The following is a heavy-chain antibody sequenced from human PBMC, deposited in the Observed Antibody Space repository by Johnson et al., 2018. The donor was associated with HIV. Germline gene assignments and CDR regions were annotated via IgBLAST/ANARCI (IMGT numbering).Heavy chain of an antibody. J-gene: IGHJ3*02. V-gene: IGHV3-7*01. CDR3: ARDSDVLPGYTGPEDAFDI. D-gene: IGHD3-9*01. CDR2: IKHDGSEK. Sequence: VQLVESGGGVVQPGRSLRLSCAASGFTFSTYWMTWVRQAPGKGLEWVADIKHDGSEKYYADSVKGRFTISRDISKNTLYLQMSSQRTEDTAVYVCARDSDVLPGYTGPEDAFDIWGQGTLVTVSA. CDR1: GFTFSTYW.